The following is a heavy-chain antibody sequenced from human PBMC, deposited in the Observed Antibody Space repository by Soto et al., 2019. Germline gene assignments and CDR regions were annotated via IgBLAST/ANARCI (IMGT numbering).Heavy chain of an antibody. CDR3: ARHSLALRKNNWFDP. V-gene: IGHV4-39*01. J-gene: IGHJ5*02. CDR1: GDSIISSDFY. Sequence: PSETLSRTCTVSGDSIISSDFYWCWGRQPPGKGLEWIGSIFCLGSSYYNPSLKSRVTMSVDTSKNQFSLRLRSVTAADSALYFCARHSLALRKNNWFDPWGQGIMVTVSS. D-gene: IGHD3-3*02. CDR2: IFCLGSS.